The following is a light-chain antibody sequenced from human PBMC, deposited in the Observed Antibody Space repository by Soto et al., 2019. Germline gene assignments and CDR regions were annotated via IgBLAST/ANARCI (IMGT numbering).Light chain of an antibody. CDR1: QSVDSN. CDR2: GAS. Sequence: EILMTQSPATLSVSPGERATLSCRASQSVDSNLAWYQQKPGQAPRLLIYGASTRATGISARFSGSGSGTEFTLTINRLEPEDIAVYHCQQYGNPPPTFGPGTKVDIK. CDR3: QQYGNPPPT. V-gene: IGKV3-15*01. J-gene: IGKJ1*01.